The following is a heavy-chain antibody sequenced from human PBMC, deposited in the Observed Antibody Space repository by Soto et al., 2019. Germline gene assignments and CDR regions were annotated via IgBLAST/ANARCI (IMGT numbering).Heavy chain of an antibody. Sequence: LSLTCAVYGGSFTGYYWSWIRQPPGKGLQWIGEINDSGITTYNPSLKSRVTISVDMSTNQLSLKLSSVTATDTAVYYCARGEWFDPWGQGTLVTVSS. CDR1: GGSFTGYY. CDR2: INDSGIT. V-gene: IGHV4-34*01. CDR3: ARGEWFDP. J-gene: IGHJ5*02.